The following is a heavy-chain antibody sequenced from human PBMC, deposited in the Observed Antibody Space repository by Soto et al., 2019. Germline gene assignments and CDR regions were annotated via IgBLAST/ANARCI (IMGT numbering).Heavy chain of an antibody. D-gene: IGHD2-2*01. V-gene: IGHV3-30-3*01. Sequence: GGSLRLSCAASGFTFSSYAMHWVRQAPGKGLEWVAVKSYDGSNKYYADSVKGRFTISRDNSKNTLYLQMNSLRAEDTAVYYCARGGYGDCSSTSCLYYYYYYGMDVWGQGTTVTVSS. CDR1: GFTFSSYA. CDR3: ARGGYGDCSSTSCLYYYYYYGMDV. CDR2: KSYDGSNK. J-gene: IGHJ6*02.